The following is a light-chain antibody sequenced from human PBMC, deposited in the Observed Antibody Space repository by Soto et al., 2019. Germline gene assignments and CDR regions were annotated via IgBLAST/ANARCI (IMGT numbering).Light chain of an antibody. J-gene: IGLJ2*01. CDR2: STN. CDR3: AAWDDSLNGVV. V-gene: IGLV1-44*01. Sequence: QSVLTQPPSASGTPGQRVTISCSGSSSNIGSKTVNWYQQLPGTAPKLLIYSTNQRPSGVPDRFSGSKSGTSASLAISGLQSEDDGDYYCAAWDDSLNGVVFGGGTQLTVL. CDR1: SSNIGSKT.